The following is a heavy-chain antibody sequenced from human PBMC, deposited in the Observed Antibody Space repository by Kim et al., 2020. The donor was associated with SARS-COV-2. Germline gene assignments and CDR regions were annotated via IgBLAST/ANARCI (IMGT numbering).Heavy chain of an antibody. CDR2: IYNTGST. J-gene: IGHJ1*01. V-gene: IGHV4-59*12. CDR3: ARGPPHANISD. Sequence: SETLSLTCTVSGGSISSSYWSWIRQPPGRGLEWIGCIYNTGSTNYNPSLKSRVAISVDTSKNQFSLKLSSVTAADTAVDYCARGPPHANISDWGQGTL. CDR1: GGSISSSY. D-gene: IGHD3-3*02.